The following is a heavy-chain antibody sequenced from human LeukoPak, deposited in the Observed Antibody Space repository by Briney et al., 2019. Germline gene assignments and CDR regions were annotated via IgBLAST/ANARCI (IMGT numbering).Heavy chain of an antibody. J-gene: IGHJ4*02. CDR1: GYSISSGYN. Sequence: PSETLSLTCTVSGYSISSGYNWGWIRQPPGKGLEWIGSIYHSGSTYYNPSLKSRVTISVDTSKNQFSLKLSSVTAADTAVYYCARDWEVAGTQLDYWGQGTLVTVSS. D-gene: IGHD6-19*01. V-gene: IGHV4-38-2*02. CDR3: ARDWEVAGTQLDY. CDR2: IYHSGST.